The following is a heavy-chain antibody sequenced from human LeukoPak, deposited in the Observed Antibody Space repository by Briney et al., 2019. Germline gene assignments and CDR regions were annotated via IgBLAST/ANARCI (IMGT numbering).Heavy chain of an antibody. CDR3: ARRSAYGSGTYYVDY. CDR1: GYTFTSYD. V-gene: IGHV1-8*03. Sequence: EASVKVSCKASGYTFTSYDINWVRQATGQGLEWMGWMNPNSGNTGYAQKLQGRVTITRNTSITTTYMELSSLRSEDTAVYYCARRSAYGSGTYYVDYWGQGTLVTVSS. J-gene: IGHJ4*02. CDR2: MNPNSGNT. D-gene: IGHD3-10*01.